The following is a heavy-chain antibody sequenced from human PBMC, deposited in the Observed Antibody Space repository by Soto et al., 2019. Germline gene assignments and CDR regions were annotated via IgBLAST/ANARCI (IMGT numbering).Heavy chain of an antibody. D-gene: IGHD4-17*01. CDR1: GFTFSSYG. J-gene: IGHJ6*02. CDR2: ISYDGSNE. V-gene: IGHV3-30*18. Sequence: QVQLVQSGGGVVQPGRSLRLSCAASGFTFSSYGMHWVRQAPGKGLEWVAVISYDGSNEYYADSVKGRFTLSRDISKNTLYLKMNSLRDEDTAVYYCAKPAVTVTLYYGMDVWGQGTTVTVSS. CDR3: AKPAVTVTLYYGMDV.